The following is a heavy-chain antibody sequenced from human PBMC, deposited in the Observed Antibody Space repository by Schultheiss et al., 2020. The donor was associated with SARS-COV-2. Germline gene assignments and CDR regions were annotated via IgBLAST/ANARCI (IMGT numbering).Heavy chain of an antibody. D-gene: IGHD3-3*01. CDR3: VRGYGGV. CDR2: IKGDGIEK. J-gene: IGHJ4*02. Sequence: GGSLRLSCSASGFTFSNFWMNWVRQAPGKGLEWVANIKGDGIEKYYVDSVKGRFTISRDNAKNSVHLQMNSLRAEDTAEYYCVRGYGGVWGQGTLVTVS. V-gene: IGHV3-7*01. CDR1: GFTFSNFW.